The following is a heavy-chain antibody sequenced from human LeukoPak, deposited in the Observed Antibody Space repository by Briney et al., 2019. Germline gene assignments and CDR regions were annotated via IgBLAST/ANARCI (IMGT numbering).Heavy chain of an antibody. Sequence: GGSLRLSCAASGFTFSSYVMSWVRQAPGKGLEWVSAISGSVGSTYYADSVKGRFTISRDNAKNSLYLQMNGLRAEDTAVYYCARVRPKGSSWGPYGYWGQGTLVTVSS. D-gene: IGHD6-13*01. CDR3: ARVRPKGSSWGPYGY. J-gene: IGHJ4*02. CDR1: GFTFSSYV. V-gene: IGHV3-23*01. CDR2: ISGSVGST.